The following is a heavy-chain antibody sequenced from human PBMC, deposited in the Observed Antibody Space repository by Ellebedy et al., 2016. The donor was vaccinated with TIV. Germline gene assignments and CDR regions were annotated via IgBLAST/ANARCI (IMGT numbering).Heavy chain of an antibody. CDR1: GFTFDDYA. D-gene: IGHD6-13*01. Sequence: SLKISXAASGFTFDDYAMHWVRQAPGKGLEWVSGISWNSGSIGYADSVKGRFTISRDNAKNSLYLQMNSLRAEDTALYYCAKDIVRIAAAHFTRFDYWGQGTLVTVSS. CDR3: AKDIVRIAAAHFTRFDY. J-gene: IGHJ4*02. CDR2: ISWNSGSI. V-gene: IGHV3-9*01.